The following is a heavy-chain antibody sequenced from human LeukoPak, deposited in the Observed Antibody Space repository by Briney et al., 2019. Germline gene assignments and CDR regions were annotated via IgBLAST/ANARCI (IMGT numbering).Heavy chain of an antibody. V-gene: IGHV3-30*18. J-gene: IGHJ4*02. Sequence: GGSLRLSCAASGFPFSNYGMHWVRQAPGKGLEWVAVVSADGIDKYYADSVKGRFTISRDNSKNTLYLQMSSLRPEDTAVYYCAKDKGREGDYWGQGNLVTVSS. CDR2: VSADGIDK. CDR1: GFPFSNYG. CDR3: AKDKGREGDY.